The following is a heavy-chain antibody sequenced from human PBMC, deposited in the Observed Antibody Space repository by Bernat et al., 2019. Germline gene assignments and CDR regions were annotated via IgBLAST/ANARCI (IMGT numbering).Heavy chain of an antibody. V-gene: IGHV3-74*01. Sequence: EVHLVESGGGLVQPGGSLRLSCAASGFTCSSYWMHWVRQAPGEGLVWVSRLNSDGSSTSYADTVKGRFTISRDNGKNTLSLHMNSLRAEDTAVYYCARGDSSSWYSPIDYWGQGALVTVSS. CDR1: GFTCSSYW. J-gene: IGHJ4*02. CDR3: ARGDSSSWYSPIDY. D-gene: IGHD6-13*01. CDR2: LNSDGSST.